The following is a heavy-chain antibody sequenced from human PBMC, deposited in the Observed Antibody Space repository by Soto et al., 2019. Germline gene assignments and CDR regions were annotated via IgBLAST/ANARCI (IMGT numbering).Heavy chain of an antibody. Sequence: SSETLSLTCTVSGGSISSSSYYWGWIRQPPGKGLEWIGSIYYSGSTYYNPSLKSRVTISVDTSKNQFSLKLSSVTAADTAVYYCASAVPGRYSIFYGMDVWGQGTTVTVSS. V-gene: IGHV4-39*01. CDR1: GGSISSSSYY. CDR3: ASAVPGRYSIFYGMDV. D-gene: IGHD6-13*01. CDR2: IYYSGST. J-gene: IGHJ6*02.